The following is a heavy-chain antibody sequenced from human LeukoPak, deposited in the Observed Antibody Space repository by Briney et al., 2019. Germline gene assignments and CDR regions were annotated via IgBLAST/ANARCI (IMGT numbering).Heavy chain of an antibody. CDR2: ISAYSGNT. CDR3: ARGFTIFGVVNNWFDP. J-gene: IGHJ5*01. V-gene: IGHV1-18*01. D-gene: IGHD3-3*01. Sequence: ASVKVSCKASGYTFTSYGISWVRQAPGQGLEWMGWISAYSGNTNYAQDLQGRVTMTTDTSTSTAYMELRSLRSDDTAVYYCARGFTIFGVVNNWFDPWGQGTLVTVSS. CDR1: GYTFTSYG.